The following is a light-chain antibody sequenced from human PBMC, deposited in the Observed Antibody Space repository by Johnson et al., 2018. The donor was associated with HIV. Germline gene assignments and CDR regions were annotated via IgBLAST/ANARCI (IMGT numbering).Light chain of an antibody. CDR3: GTWDSSLSAGDV. CDR2: DNN. J-gene: IGLJ1*01. V-gene: IGLV1-51*01. CDR1: SSNIGNNY. Sequence: QSVLTQPPSVSAAPGQKVTVSCSGSSSNIGNNYVSWYQQFPGTAPKLLIYDNNKRPSGIPDRFSGSKSGTSATLGITGLQTGDEADYYCGTWDSSLSAGDVFGAETSATVL.